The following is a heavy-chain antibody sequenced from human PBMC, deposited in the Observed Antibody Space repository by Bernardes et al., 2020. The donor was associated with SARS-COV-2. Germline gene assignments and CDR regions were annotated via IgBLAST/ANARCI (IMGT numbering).Heavy chain of an antibody. CDR2: ISGSGGST. V-gene: IGHV3-23*01. Sequence: GRSLRVSCAASGFTFSSYAMSWVRQAPGKGLEWVSAISGSGGSTYYADSVKCRFTISRDNSKNTLYLQMNSLRAEDTAVYYCAKDLLYYGSGNYYYYGMDVWGQGTTVTVSS. D-gene: IGHD3-10*01. J-gene: IGHJ6*02. CDR1: GFTFSSYA. CDR3: AKDLLYYGSGNYYYYGMDV.